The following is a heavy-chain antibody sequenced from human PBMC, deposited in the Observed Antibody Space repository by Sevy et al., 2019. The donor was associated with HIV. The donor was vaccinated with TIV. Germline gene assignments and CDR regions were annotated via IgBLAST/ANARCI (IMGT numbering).Heavy chain of an antibody. CDR3: AHETIGRFDS. D-gene: IGHD3-16*01. J-gene: IGHJ4*02. CDR2: IKGDGSDN. V-gene: IGHV3-7*01. Sequence: GGSLRLSCAASGFTFSVYWMNWVRQAPGKGLEWVANIKGDGSDNHYVDSVEGRFTISRDNGKNLLYLQMNSLRVEDTAVCYCAHETIGRFDSWGQGTLVTVSS. CDR1: GFTFSVYW.